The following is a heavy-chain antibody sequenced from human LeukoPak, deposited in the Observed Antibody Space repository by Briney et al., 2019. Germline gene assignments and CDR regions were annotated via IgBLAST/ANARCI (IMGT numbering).Heavy chain of an antibody. CDR2: IKGDGSET. Sequence: GGSLRLSCSASGFSFSEHWMNWVRQSPGKGLQWVAIIKGDGSETYYLDSAEGRFTISRDNAKQSLYLQMNNLRAEDTALYYCVRGAGFLLEFWGQGTMVTVSS. J-gene: IGHJ4*02. CDR3: VRGAGFLLEF. V-gene: IGHV3-7*01. CDR1: GFSFSEHW. D-gene: IGHD3-9*01.